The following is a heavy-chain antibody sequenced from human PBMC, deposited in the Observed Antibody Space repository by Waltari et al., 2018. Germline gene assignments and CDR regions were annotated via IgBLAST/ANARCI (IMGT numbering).Heavy chain of an antibody. V-gene: IGHV3-48*03. Sequence: EVQLVESGGGLLRPGESLRPSCAGSGFIFSTYDLDWVRQAPGKGLEWVSYISGTGNTKYYADSVKGRFTISRDNAKNSLYLEINNLRAEDTAVYYCARLAGFYHPWGQGTQVTVSS. J-gene: IGHJ5*02. CDR3: ARLAGFYHP. D-gene: IGHD3-22*01. CDR2: ISGTGNTK. CDR1: GFIFSTYD.